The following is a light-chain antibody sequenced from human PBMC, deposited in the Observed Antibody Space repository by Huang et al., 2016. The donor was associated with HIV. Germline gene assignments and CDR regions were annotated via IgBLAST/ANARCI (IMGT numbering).Light chain of an antibody. J-gene: IGKJ1*01. V-gene: IGKV1-5*03. CDR3: QQYAGYPWT. Sequence: DIQMTQSPSTLSASVRDRVTITCRASQNIDTWVAWYQQKPGTPPKVVLYRASSLESGVPSRFSGSGSGTEFSLTINNLEPDDFAVYYCQQYAGYPWTFGQGTKVEIK. CDR1: QNIDTW. CDR2: RAS.